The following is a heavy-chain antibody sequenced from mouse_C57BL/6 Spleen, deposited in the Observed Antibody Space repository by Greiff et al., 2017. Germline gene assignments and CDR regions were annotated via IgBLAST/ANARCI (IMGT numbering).Heavy chain of an antibody. Sequence: QVQLQQPGAELVMPGASVKLSCKASGYTFTSYWMHWVKQRPGQGLEWIGEIDPSDSYTNYNQKFKGKSTLTVDKSSSTAYMQLSSLTSEDSAVYYCARNYYGSSSLAWFAYWGQGTLVTVSA. CDR3: ARNYYGSSSLAWFAY. J-gene: IGHJ3*01. D-gene: IGHD1-1*01. V-gene: IGHV1-69*01. CDR1: GYTFTSYW. CDR2: IDPSDSYT.